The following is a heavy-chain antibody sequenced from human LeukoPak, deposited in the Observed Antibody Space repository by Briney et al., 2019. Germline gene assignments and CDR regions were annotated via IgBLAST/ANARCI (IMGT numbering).Heavy chain of an antibody. D-gene: IGHD3-22*01. CDR2: IIPIFGTA. CDR1: GGTFSSYA. CDR3: ASAYYYDSSGYYATD. J-gene: IGHJ4*02. Sequence: ASVKVSCKASGGTFSSYAISWVRQAPGQGLEWMGGIIPIFGTANYAQKFQGRVTITADESTSTAYMELSSLRSEDTAVYYCASAYYYDSSGYYATDWGQGTLVTVSS. V-gene: IGHV1-69*13.